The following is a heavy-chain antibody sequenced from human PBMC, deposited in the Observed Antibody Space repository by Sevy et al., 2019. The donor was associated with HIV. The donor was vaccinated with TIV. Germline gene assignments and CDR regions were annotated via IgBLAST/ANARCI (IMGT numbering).Heavy chain of an antibody. CDR3: ARDFYGSGSYYFPDYYYYGMDV. CDR2: IYYSGST. J-gene: IGHJ6*02. CDR1: GGSVSSGSYY. Sequence: QSQTLSLTCTVSGGSVSSGSYYWSWIRQPPGKGLEWIGYIYYSGSTNYKPSLKSRVTISVDTSKNQFSLKLSSVTAADTAVYYCARDFYGSGSYYFPDYYYYGMDVWGQGTTVTVSS. V-gene: IGHV4-61*01. D-gene: IGHD3-10*01.